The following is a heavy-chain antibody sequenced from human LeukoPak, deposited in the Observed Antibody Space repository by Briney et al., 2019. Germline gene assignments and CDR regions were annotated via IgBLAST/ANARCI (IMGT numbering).Heavy chain of an antibody. Sequence: GGSLRLSRADSGFSFSSYTMNWVRQAPGKGLEWVSGISDSGGITYYADSVKGRFTISRDNSKNTLYLQMNSLRAEDTAVYYCARDIADYWGQGTLVTVSS. CDR1: GFSFSSYT. D-gene: IGHD6-13*01. V-gene: IGHV3-23*01. CDR3: ARDIADY. J-gene: IGHJ4*02. CDR2: ISDSGGIT.